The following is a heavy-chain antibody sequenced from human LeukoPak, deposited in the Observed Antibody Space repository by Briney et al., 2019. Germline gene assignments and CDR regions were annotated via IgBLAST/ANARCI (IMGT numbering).Heavy chain of an antibody. D-gene: IGHD2-2*01. J-gene: IGHJ6*02. V-gene: IGHV4-59*08. Sequence: SETLSLTCTVSGGSISSYYWSWIRQPPGKGLEWIGYIYYSGSTNYNPSLKSRVTISADTSKNQFSLKLSSVTAADTAVYYCARHTPNCSSTSCYFSYYYYYGMDVWGQGTTVTVSS. CDR2: IYYSGST. CDR3: ARHTPNCSSTSCYFSYYYYYGMDV. CDR1: GGSISSYY.